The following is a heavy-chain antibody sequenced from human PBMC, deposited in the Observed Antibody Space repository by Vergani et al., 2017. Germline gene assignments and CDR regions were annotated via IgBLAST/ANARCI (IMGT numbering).Heavy chain of an antibody. CDR3: AREFWARDSAAGPPKHSESGY. V-gene: IGHV3-33*01. D-gene: IGHD6-13*01. CDR1: GFPFSSYG. CDR2: IWYDGSXK. J-gene: IGHJ4*02. Sequence: QVQLVESGGGVVQPGRSLRLSCAASGFPFSSYGMHWVRQAPGKGLVWVAVIWYDGSXKYYADSVKGRFTISRDNSKNTLYLQMNSRGAEETAVYYWAREFWARDSAAGPPKHSESGYWGQGTLVTVSS.